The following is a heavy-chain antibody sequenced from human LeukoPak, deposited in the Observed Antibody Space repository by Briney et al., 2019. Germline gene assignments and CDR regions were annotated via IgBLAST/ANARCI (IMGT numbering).Heavy chain of an antibody. D-gene: IGHD2-2*01. CDR1: GFTVSSKY. J-gene: IGHJ4*02. Sequence: GGSLRLSCAASGFTVSSKYRSWVRQAPGKGLEWVSVIYIDGGTYYADSVKGRFTISRDHSKNTLLHQMNSLRAEDTAVYYCARGHYSNRLGGQGTLVTVSS. CDR3: ARGHYSNRL. V-gene: IGHV3-66*01. CDR2: IYIDGGT.